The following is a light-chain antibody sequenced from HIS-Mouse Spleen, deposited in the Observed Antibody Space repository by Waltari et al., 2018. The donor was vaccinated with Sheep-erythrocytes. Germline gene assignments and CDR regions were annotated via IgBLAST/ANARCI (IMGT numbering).Light chain of an antibody. V-gene: IGKV4-1*01. CDR2: CAS. Sequence: DIVMTQSPDSLAVSLGERATINCKSSQSVLYSSNNKNYLAWYQQKPGQPPKLLIYCASTLESGVPDRFSGSGSGTDFTLTISSLQAEDVAVYYCQQYYSTPPTFGQGTKVEIK. CDR1: QSVLYSSNNKNY. CDR3: QQYYSTPPT. J-gene: IGKJ1*01.